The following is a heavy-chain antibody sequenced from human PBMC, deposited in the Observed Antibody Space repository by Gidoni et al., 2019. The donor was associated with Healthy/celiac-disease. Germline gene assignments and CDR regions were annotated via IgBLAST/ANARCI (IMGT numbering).Heavy chain of an antibody. CDR3: ARRGSGASIDY. J-gene: IGHJ4*02. Sequence: QVQLQQWGAGLLKPSETLSLTCAVYGGSFSGYYWSWIRQPPGKGLEWIGEINHSGSTNYTPSLKSRVTISVDTSKNQFSLKLSSVTAADTAVYYCARRGSGASIDYWGQGTLVTVSS. D-gene: IGHD3-10*01. V-gene: IGHV4-34*01. CDR2: INHSGST. CDR1: GGSFSGYY.